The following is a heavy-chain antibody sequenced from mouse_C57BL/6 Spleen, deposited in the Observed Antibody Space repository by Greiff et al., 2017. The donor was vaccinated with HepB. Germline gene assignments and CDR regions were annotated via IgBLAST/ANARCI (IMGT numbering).Heavy chain of an antibody. CDR1: GYAFSSYW. CDR3: ATITTVVSHYAMDY. Sequence: VQLQQSGAELVKPGASVKISCKASGYAFSSYWMNWVKQRPGKGLEWIGQIYPGDGDTNYNGKFKGKATLTADKSSSTAYMQLSSLTSEDSAVYFCATITTVVSHYAMDYWGQGTSVTVSS. CDR2: IYPGDGDT. J-gene: IGHJ4*01. V-gene: IGHV1-80*01. D-gene: IGHD1-1*01.